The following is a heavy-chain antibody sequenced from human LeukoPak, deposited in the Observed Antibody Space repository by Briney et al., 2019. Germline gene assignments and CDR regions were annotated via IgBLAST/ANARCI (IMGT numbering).Heavy chain of an antibody. V-gene: IGHV3-66*04. D-gene: IGHD4-17*01. CDR3: ETHRGLLRAGMDV. Sequence: GGSLRLTCSFSGLIATSNYMAWVRQAPGKGLQWISFIYGGGNTLYADPVMGRFSISRDNAKNSLYLQMNSLRAEDTAVYYCETHRGLLRAGMDVWGQGTTVTVSS. CDR2: IYGGGNT. J-gene: IGHJ6*02. CDR1: GLIATSNY.